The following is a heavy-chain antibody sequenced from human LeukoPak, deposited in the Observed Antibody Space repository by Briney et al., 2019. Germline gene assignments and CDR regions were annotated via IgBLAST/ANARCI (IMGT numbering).Heavy chain of an antibody. J-gene: IGHJ3*02. CDR1: GFTFDDYA. CDR2: ISWNSGSI. D-gene: IGHD3-9*01. V-gene: IGHV3-9*01. Sequence: PGGSLRLSCAASGFTFDDYAMHWVRQAPGKGLEWVSGISWNSGSIGYADSVKGRFTISRDNAKNSLYLQMNSLRAEDTAVYYCARGPPYYDILTGYYVDAFDIWGQGTMVTVSS. CDR3: ARGPPYYDILTGYYVDAFDI.